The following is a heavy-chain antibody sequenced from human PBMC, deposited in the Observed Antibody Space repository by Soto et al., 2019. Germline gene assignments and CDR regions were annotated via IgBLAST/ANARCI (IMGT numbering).Heavy chain of an antibody. CDR1: GYIFTGYY. D-gene: IGHD6-13*01. CDR3: ARDGKLVGWFDP. J-gene: IGHJ5*02. V-gene: IGHV1-2*02. Sequence: ASVKVSCKASGYIFTGYYMHWVRQAPGQGLEWMGWINPNSGGTNYAQKFQGRVTMTRDTSINTAYMDLSRLRFDDTAVYYCARDGKLVGWFDPWGQGTLVTVSS. CDR2: INPNSGGT.